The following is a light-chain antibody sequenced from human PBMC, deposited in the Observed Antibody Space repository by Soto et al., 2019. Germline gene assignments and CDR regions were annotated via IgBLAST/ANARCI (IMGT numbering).Light chain of an antibody. CDR2: KTS. V-gene: IGKV1-5*03. CDR3: QYYNNYCWT. CDR1: QSISSW. J-gene: IGKJ1*01. Sequence: DLQLTQSPSTLSASVGARVPITCRASQSISSWLAWYQQKPGKAPKFLIYKTSNLESGVTSRFSGSGSGTEFTLTISSLQPDDFATYYCQYYNNYCWTFGQRTKVEIK.